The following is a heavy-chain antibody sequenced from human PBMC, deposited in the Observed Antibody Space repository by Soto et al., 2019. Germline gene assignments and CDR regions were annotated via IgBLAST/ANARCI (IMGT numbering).Heavy chain of an antibody. D-gene: IGHD2-2*01. CDR1: GFTFSTYA. J-gene: IGHJ4*02. CDR2: LSDSGGTA. V-gene: IGHV3-23*01. CDR3: AKDGCSSTSCYHFDS. Sequence: EVQLLESGGGLVLPGESLRLSCAASGFTFSTYAMSWVRQAPGKGLEWVSSLSDSGGTAFHADLVKGRFPISRENSKSTLYLQMSGLSAEDTAVYYCAKDGCSSTSCYHFDSWGQGTLVTVSS.